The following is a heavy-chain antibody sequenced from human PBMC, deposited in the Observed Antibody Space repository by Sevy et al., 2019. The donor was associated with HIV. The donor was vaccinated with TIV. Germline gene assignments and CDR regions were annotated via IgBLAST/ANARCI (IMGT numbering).Heavy chain of an antibody. V-gene: IGHV3-11*01. CDR2: ISGSDSTI. J-gene: IGHJ6*02. CDR1: GFTFSDYH. Sequence: GGSLRLSCAASGFTFSDYHMSWIRQAPGKGLEWISYISGSDSTIYYADSVKGRFTISRDNARNSLYLQMNSLRAEDTAVYYCARDHVKDGDLGDYYYYAFDVWGQGTTVTVSS. D-gene: IGHD4-17*01. CDR3: ARDHVKDGDLGDYYYYAFDV.